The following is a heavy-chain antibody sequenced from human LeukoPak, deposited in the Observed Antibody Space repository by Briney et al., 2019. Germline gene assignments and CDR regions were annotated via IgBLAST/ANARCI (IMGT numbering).Heavy chain of an antibody. CDR2: MRGCSTST. J-gene: IGHJ4*02. Sequence: RGSLRLTCAASGFTFSSFAMNWVRQAPGKGLEWVSTMRGCSTSTYYADAGKGRFTISRYNSKNTLYFQMNRLRAEDTAVYYCAKRTSGSSWYSSDYWGQGTLVTVSS. V-gene: IGHV3-23*01. CDR3: AKRTSGSSWYSSDY. D-gene: IGHD6-13*01. CDR1: GFTFSSFA.